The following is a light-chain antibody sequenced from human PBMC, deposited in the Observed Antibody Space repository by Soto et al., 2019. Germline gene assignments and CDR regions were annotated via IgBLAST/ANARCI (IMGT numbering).Light chain of an antibody. J-gene: IGLJ3*02. CDR3: SSYTNTATVV. CDR1: SSDVGGRDF. CDR2: NVN. V-gene: IGLV2-14*03. Sequence: QSALTQVASVSGSPGQSITISCTGTSSDVGGRDFVSWYQKQPGKAPKLIIYNVNYRPSGVSDRFSGSKSGNTASLTISGLQADDEADYYCSSYTNTATVVFGGGTKLPVL.